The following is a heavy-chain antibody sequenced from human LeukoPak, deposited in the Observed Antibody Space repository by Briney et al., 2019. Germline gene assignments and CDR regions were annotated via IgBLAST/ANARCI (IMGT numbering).Heavy chain of an antibody. J-gene: IGHJ5*02. CDR1: GGSISSYY. D-gene: IGHD1-20*01. CDR3: ARAGGTYNWNDGNWFDP. CDR2: IYYSGST. V-gene: IGHV4-59*01. Sequence: KASETLSLACTVSGGSISSYYWSWIRQPPGKGLEWIGYIYYSGSTNYNPSLKSRVTISVDTSKNQFSLKLSSVTAADTAVYYCARAGGTYNWNDGNWFDPWGQGTLVTVSS.